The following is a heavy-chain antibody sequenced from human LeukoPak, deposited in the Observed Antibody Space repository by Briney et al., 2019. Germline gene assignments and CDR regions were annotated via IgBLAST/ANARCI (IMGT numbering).Heavy chain of an antibody. CDR2: IYHSGST. D-gene: IGHD3-22*01. V-gene: IGHV4-38-2*01. CDR1: GYSISSGYY. CDR3: ARPDSDYYDSRRGAFDI. Sequence: SETLSLTCAVSGYSISSGYYWGWIRQPPGKGLEWIGRIYHSGSTYYNPSLKSRVTISVDTSKNQFSLKLSSVTAADTAVYYCARPDSDYYDSRRGAFDIWGQGTMVTVSS. J-gene: IGHJ3*02.